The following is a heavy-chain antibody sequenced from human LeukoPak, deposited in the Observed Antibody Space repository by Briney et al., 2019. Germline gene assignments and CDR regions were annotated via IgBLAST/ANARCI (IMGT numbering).Heavy chain of an antibody. J-gene: IGHJ2*01. Sequence: SVKVSCKASGGTFSSYAISWVRQAPGQGLEWMGGIIPIFGTANYAQKFQGRVTITADESTSTAYMELSSLRSEDTAVYYCARDWQGYWYFDLWGRGTLVTVSS. V-gene: IGHV1-69*13. CDR2: IIPIFGTA. CDR3: ARDWQGYWYFDL. CDR1: GGTFSSYA.